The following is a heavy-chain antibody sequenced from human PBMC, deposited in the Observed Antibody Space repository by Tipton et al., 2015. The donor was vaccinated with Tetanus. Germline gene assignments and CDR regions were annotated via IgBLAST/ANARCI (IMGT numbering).Heavy chain of an antibody. CDR3: AKLFRVRARGITMVVVVPPGYFDY. D-gene: IGHD3-22*01. Sequence: TLSLTCTVSGASISNSSSYWGWIRQSPGKGLEWIGNIYFSGGTYYNPSLKSRVTISVDTSKNQFSLRLNSVTAADTAVYYCAKLFRVRARGITMVVVVPPGYFDYWGQGTLVTVSS. CDR2: IYFSGGT. J-gene: IGHJ4*02. V-gene: IGHV4-39*01. CDR1: GASISNSSSY.